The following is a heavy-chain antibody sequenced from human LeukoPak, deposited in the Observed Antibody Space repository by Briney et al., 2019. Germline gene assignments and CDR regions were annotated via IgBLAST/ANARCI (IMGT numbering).Heavy chain of an antibody. CDR2: IRNDGRNK. Sequence: GGSLRLSCAASGFIFSSYGMHWVRQAPGKGLEWVAFIRNDGRNKHYADSVKGRFTISRDNAKNSLYLQMNSLRAEDTAVYYCARDGYNWNGFYYYYYMDVWGKGTTVTVSS. CDR1: GFIFSSYG. CDR3: ARDGYNWNGFYYYYYMDV. J-gene: IGHJ6*03. D-gene: IGHD1-20*01. V-gene: IGHV3-30*02.